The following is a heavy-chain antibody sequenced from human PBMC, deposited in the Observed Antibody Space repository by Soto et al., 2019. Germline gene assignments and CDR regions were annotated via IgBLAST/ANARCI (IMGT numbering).Heavy chain of an antibody. J-gene: IGHJ1*01. V-gene: IGHV4-61*01. D-gene: IGHD3-10*01. CDR1: GYSISSGFY. CDR2: IYYSGST. CDR3: ARELGYFQH. Sequence: SETLALTCAVSGYSISSGFYWGWIRQPPGKGLEWIGYIYYSGSTNYNPSLKSRVTISVDTSKNQFSLKLSSVTAADTAVYYCARELGYFQHWGQGTLVTVSS.